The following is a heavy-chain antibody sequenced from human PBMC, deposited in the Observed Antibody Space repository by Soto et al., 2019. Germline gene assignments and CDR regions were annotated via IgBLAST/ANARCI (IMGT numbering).Heavy chain of an antibody. CDR1: GYTFTSYA. CDR3: ASEVPFYYGSGSVDY. CDR2: INAGNGNT. D-gene: IGHD3-10*01. V-gene: IGHV1-3*01. J-gene: IGHJ4*02. Sequence: QVQLVQSGAEVKKPEASVKVSCKASGYTFTSYAMHWVRQAPGQRLEWMGWINAGNGNTKYSQKFQGRVTITRDTSASTAYMELSSLRSEYTAVYYCASEVPFYYGSGSVDYWGQGTLVTVSS.